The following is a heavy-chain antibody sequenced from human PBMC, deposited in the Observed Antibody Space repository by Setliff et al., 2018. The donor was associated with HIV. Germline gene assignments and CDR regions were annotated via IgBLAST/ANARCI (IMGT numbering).Heavy chain of an antibody. CDR3: ARDLPRPQQLVQDNWFDP. J-gene: IGHJ5*02. CDR2: ISSSSSTI. CDR1: GFTFSSYS. Sequence: LRLSCAASGFTFSSYSMNWVRQAPGKGLEWVSYISSSSSTIYYADSVKGRFTISRDNAKNSLYLQMNSLRAEDTAVYYCARDLPRPQQLVQDNWFDPWGQGTLVTVSS. V-gene: IGHV3-48*01. D-gene: IGHD6-13*01.